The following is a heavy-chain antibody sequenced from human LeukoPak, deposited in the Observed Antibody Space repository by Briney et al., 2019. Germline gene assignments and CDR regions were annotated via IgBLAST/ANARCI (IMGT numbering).Heavy chain of an antibody. Sequence: QPGGSLRLSCAVSGFPLINYGRSWVRQAPGKGLEWVAGISGSGGSTNYADSVKARFTVSRDNPKNTLYLQMNSLRAEDTAVYFCAKRGVVIRVILVGFHHEAYYFDSWGQGALVIVSS. CDR2: ISGSGGST. CDR3: AKRGVVIRVILVGFHHEAYYFDS. D-gene: IGHD3-22*01. J-gene: IGHJ4*02. V-gene: IGHV3-23*01. CDR1: GFPLINYG.